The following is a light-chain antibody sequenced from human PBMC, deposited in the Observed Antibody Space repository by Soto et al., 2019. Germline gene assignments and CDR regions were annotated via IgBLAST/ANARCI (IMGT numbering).Light chain of an antibody. Sequence: DIQMTQSPSFLSASVGDRVTITCRASQSIYGWLAWYQQKPGKAPNLVTHRASILESGVPSRFSGSGSGAEYSLTISSLQPDDFATYYCQQYSIYRTFGQGTKVDIK. V-gene: IGKV1-5*03. CDR3: QQYSIYRT. J-gene: IGKJ1*01. CDR2: RAS. CDR1: QSIYGW.